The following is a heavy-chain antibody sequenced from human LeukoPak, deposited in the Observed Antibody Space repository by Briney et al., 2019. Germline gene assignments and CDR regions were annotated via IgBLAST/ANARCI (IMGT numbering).Heavy chain of an antibody. CDR3: ARMAAVAEPLDF. J-gene: IGHJ4*02. V-gene: IGHV7-4-1*02. D-gene: IGHD6-19*01. CDR1: GYTFTKYA. Sequence: ASVKVSCKASGYTFTKYAVNWVRQAPGQGLEWMGWINTNTRNPTYAQGFTGQVAFSLDTSVSTAYLQISSLKAEDSAVYYCARMAAVAEPLDFWGQGTQVTVSS. CDR2: INTNTRNP.